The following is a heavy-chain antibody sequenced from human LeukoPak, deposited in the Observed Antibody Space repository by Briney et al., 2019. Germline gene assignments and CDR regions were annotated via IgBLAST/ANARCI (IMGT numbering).Heavy chain of an antibody. CDR2: IKSKGDGETT. CDR1: GFTFTNAW. Sequence: GGSLRLSCAASGFTFTNAWMSWVRQAPGEGLEWVGCIKSKGDGETTDYAAPVKGRFTMSRDDSKATLYLQIHSLKAEDSAVYYCTTDLGITMIRGVIVYWGQGALVTVSS. V-gene: IGHV3-15*01. CDR3: TTDLGITMIRGVIVY. J-gene: IGHJ4*02. D-gene: IGHD3-10*01.